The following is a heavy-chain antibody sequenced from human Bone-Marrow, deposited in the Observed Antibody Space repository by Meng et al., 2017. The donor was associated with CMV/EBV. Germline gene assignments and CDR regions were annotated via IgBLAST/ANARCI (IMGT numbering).Heavy chain of an antibody. V-gene: IGHV3-21*01. CDR1: GFTFSSYS. Sequence: GESLKISCAASGFTFSSYSMNWVRQAPGKGLEWASSISSSSSYIYYADSVKGRFTISRDNAKNSLYLQMNSLRAEDTAVYYCASHNLGYRYWGQGTLVTVSS. J-gene: IGHJ4*02. D-gene: IGHD5-24*01. CDR3: ASHNLGYRY. CDR2: ISSSSSYI.